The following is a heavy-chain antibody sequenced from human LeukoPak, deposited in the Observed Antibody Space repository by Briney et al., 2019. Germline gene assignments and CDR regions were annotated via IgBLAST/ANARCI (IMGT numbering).Heavy chain of an antibody. CDR3: ASWIAVAGKGDY. CDR2: ISSSSSYI. Sequence: PGGSLRLSCAASGFTFSSYSMNWVRQAPGKGLEWVSSISSSSSYIYYADSVEGRFTISRDNAKNSLYLQMNSLRAEDTAVYYCASWIAVAGKGDYWDQGTLVTVSS. D-gene: IGHD6-19*01. J-gene: IGHJ4*02. V-gene: IGHV3-21*01. CDR1: GFTFSSYS.